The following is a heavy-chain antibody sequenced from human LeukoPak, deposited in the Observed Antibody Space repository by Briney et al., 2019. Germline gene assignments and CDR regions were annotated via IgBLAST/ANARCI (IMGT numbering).Heavy chain of an antibody. Sequence: PGRSLRLSCAASGFTFSSYGMHWVRQAPGKGLEWVAVISYDGSNKYYADSVKGRFTISRDNSKNTLYLQMNSLRAEDTAVYYCARAVGGSYRRYDYWGQGTLVTVSS. CDR2: ISYDGSNK. CDR3: ARAVGGSYRRYDY. CDR1: GFTFSSYG. V-gene: IGHV3-30*03. J-gene: IGHJ4*02. D-gene: IGHD1-26*01.